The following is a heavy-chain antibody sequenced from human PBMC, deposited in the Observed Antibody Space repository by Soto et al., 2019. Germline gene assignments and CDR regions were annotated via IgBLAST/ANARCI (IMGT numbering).Heavy chain of an antibody. CDR3: ARDRGGDGMDV. CDR1: GYTFTSYG. Sequence: QVQLVQSGAEVKKPGASVKVSCKASGYTFTSYGISWVRQAPGQGLEWMGWIRGYNGNTNYAQKLQGRVTMTIDTSTSTGYMELRSLRSDDTAVYYCARDRGGDGMDVWGQGTTVTVSS. D-gene: IGHD3-16*01. V-gene: IGHV1-18*01. J-gene: IGHJ6*02. CDR2: IRGYNGNT.